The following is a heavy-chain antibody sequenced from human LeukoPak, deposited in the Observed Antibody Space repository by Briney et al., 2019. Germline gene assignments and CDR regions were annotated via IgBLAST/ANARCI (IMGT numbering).Heavy chain of an antibody. V-gene: IGHV1-46*01. Sequence: ASVKVSCKASGYTFSSYFIQWVRQAPGQGLEWMGIIYPGGGSTSYAQKFQGRVTMTRDMSTSTVYMELSSLRSGDTAVYYCARGSSYTRYLLDFWGQGTLVTVSS. J-gene: IGHJ4*02. CDR2: IYPGGGST. CDR1: GYTFSSYF. D-gene: IGHD5-18*01. CDR3: ARGSSYTRYLLDF.